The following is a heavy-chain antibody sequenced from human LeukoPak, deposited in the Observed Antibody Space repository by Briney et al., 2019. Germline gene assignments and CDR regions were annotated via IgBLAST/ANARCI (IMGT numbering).Heavy chain of an antibody. J-gene: IGHJ4*02. Sequence: SVKVSCKASGGTFSGYAISWVRQAPGQVLECMGGIIPIFGTANYAQKFQGRVTITADESTSTAYMELSSLRSEDTAVYYCAREGYCSSTSCYDYWGQGTLVTVSS. V-gene: IGHV1-69*13. D-gene: IGHD2-2*01. CDR1: GGTFSGYA. CDR2: IIPIFGTA. CDR3: AREGYCSSTSCYDY.